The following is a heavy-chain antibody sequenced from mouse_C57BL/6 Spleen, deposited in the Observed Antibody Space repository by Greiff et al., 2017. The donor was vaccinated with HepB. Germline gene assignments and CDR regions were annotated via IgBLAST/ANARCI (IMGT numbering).Heavy chain of an antibody. D-gene: IGHD1-1*01. CDR3: ARPYYGSSSWFAY. J-gene: IGHJ3*01. Sequence: QVQLKQSGPELVKPGASVKISCKASGYTFTDYYINWVKQRPGQGLEWIGWIFPGSGSTYYNEKFKGKATLTVDKSSSTAYMLLSSLTSEDSAVYFCARPYYGSSSWFAYWGQGTLVTVSA. CDR1: GYTFTDYY. CDR2: IFPGSGST. V-gene: IGHV1-75*01.